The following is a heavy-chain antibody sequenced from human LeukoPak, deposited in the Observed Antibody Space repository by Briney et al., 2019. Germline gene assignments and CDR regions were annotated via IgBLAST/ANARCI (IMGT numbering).Heavy chain of an antibody. Sequence: ASVKVSCKASGFTFTSSAMQWVRQARGQRLEWIGWIVVGSGSTNYAQKFQERVTITRDMSTSTAYMELSSLRSEDTAVYYCAARYYYDSSGYYYWGQGTLVTVSS. J-gene: IGHJ4*02. CDR2: IVVGSGST. D-gene: IGHD3-22*01. V-gene: IGHV1-58*02. CDR1: GFTFTSSA. CDR3: AARYYYDSSGYYY.